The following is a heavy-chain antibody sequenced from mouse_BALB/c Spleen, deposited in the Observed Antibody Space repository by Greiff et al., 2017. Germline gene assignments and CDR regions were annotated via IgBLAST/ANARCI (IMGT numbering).Heavy chain of an antibody. CDR1: GYSITSDYA. D-gene: IGHD1-1*01. CDR2: ISYSGST. J-gene: IGHJ4*01. CDR3: ARKPRFTTLADYYSMDY. Sequence: EVKVVESGPGLVKPSQSLSLTCTVTGYSITSDYAWNWLRPFPGNKLECTGYISYSGSTSYNPSLKSRISITRDTSKNPFFLQLNSVTTEDTATYYCARKPRFTTLADYYSMDYWGQGTSVTVSS. V-gene: IGHV3-2*02.